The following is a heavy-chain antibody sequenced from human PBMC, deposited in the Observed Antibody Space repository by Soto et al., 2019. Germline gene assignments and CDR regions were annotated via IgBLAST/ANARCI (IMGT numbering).Heavy chain of an antibody. CDR3: ARVLAARQGRAYYFDY. D-gene: IGHD6-6*01. Sequence: PSETLSLTCTVSDGSISSGGYYWSWIRQHPGKGLEWIGYIYYSGSTYYNPSLKSRVTISVDTSKNQFSLKLSSVTAADTALFYCARVLAARQGRAYYFDYWGQGTLVTVSS. CDR2: IYYSGST. J-gene: IGHJ4*02. CDR1: DGSISSGGYY. V-gene: IGHV4-31*03.